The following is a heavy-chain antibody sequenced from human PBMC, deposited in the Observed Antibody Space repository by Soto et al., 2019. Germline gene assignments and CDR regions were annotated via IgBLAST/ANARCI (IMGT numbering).Heavy chain of an antibody. CDR1: GGSISSYY. CDR2: IYYSGST. V-gene: IGHV4-59*01. J-gene: IGHJ6*02. Sequence: SETLSLTCTVSGGSISSYYWSWIRQPPGKGLEWIGYIYYSGSTNYNPSLKSRVTISVDTSKNQFSLKLSSVTAADTAVYYCARGLIWSAARPGNSYGMDVWGQGTTVTVSS. CDR3: ARGLIWSAARPGNSYGMDV. D-gene: IGHD6-6*01.